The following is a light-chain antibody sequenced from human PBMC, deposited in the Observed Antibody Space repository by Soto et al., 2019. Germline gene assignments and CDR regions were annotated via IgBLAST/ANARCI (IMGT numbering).Light chain of an antibody. J-gene: IGKJ3*01. CDR3: QQFYNLPFT. CDR2: DAS. V-gene: IGKV1-33*01. Sequence: DIQMTQSPSSLSASVGDRVTTTCRASQDITNCLNWYQQKPGKAPKLLIYDASTLQTGVPSRFSGSGSGTDFTFAISSLQPEDIATNYCQQFYNLPFTFGPGTKVEIK. CDR1: QDITNC.